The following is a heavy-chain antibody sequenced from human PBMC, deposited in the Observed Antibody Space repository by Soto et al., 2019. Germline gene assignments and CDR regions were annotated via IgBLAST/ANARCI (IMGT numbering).Heavy chain of an antibody. V-gene: IGHV3-33*01. CDR3: ARDPRRGGYNRFDY. D-gene: IGHD5-12*01. CDR1: GFTFSAYG. CDR2: IWYDGSNK. Sequence: QVQLVESGGGVVQPGRSLRLSCAASGFTFSAYGMHWVRQAPGKGLEWVAVIWYDGSNKYYADSVKGRFTISRDNSKNTLYLQMNNLRAEDTAVYYCARDPRRGGYNRFDYWGQGTPVTVSS. J-gene: IGHJ4*02.